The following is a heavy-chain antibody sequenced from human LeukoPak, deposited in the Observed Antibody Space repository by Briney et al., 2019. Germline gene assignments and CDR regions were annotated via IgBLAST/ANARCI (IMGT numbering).Heavy chain of an antibody. Sequence: SETLSLTCTVSGXSISGYYGSWIRQPPGKGLEWIGYIYYSGSTKYNPSLKSRLTISIDTSENQFSLKLSSVTAADTAVYYCAREYSSSSGRRAFDIWGQGTMVTVSS. CDR1: GXSISGYY. V-gene: IGHV4-59*08. CDR3: AREYSSSSGRRAFDI. D-gene: IGHD6-6*01. CDR2: IYYSGST. J-gene: IGHJ3*02.